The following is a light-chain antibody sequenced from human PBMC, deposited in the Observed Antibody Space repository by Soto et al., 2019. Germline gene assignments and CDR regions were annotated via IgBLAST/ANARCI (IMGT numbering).Light chain of an antibody. CDR1: SSSIGSNP. Sequence: QLVLTQPPSASGTPGQTVTMSCSGSSSSIGSNPVNWYQQFPGTAPKLLIYANNQRPSGVPDRFSASKSGTSASLAISGLQSEDEADYFCVAWDDSLNGRVFGGGTKLTVL. CDR2: ANN. J-gene: IGLJ2*01. CDR3: VAWDDSLNGRV. V-gene: IGLV1-44*01.